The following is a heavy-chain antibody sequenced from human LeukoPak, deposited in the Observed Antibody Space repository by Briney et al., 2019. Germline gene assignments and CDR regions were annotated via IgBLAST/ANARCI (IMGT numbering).Heavy chain of an antibody. CDR3: ANPAPGVVYLY. CDR1: GFTLSSYD. CDR2: IRNYGGST. Sequence: GGSLRLSCAASGFTLSSYDMSWVRQAPGKGLEWVSGIRNYGGSTYYADSVKGRFTISRDNSKNTLYLQMNSLRAEDTAVYYCANPAPGVVYLYWGQGTLVTVSS. J-gene: IGHJ4*02. D-gene: IGHD2-8*02. V-gene: IGHV3-23*01.